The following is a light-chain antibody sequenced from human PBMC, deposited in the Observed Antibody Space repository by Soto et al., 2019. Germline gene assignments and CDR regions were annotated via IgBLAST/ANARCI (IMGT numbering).Light chain of an antibody. V-gene: IGLV1-44*01. CDR3: VSYTSSTTYV. CDR1: RYNIGSNT. Sequence: QSVLTQPPSASGTPGQRVTISCSGSRYNIGSNTVNWYQQVPGTAPRLLIHRDHQRPSGVPDRFSGSKSGTSASLAISGLQSEDEADYYCVSYTSSTTYVFGTGTQLTVL. CDR2: RDH. J-gene: IGLJ1*01.